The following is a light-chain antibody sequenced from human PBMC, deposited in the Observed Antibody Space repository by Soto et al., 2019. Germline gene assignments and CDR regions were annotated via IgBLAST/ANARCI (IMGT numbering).Light chain of an antibody. Sequence: DIQFTHSPSFLSASVVDTVTITFLASQGISTYLAWYQQKPGKAPKNLIYGASTLQSGVPSRFSATVSGTEFSLTITSLQPEDFATYYCQQLFDSPITFGQGTRLEIK. CDR1: QGISTY. CDR2: GAS. CDR3: QQLFDSPIT. J-gene: IGKJ5*01. V-gene: IGKV1-9*01.